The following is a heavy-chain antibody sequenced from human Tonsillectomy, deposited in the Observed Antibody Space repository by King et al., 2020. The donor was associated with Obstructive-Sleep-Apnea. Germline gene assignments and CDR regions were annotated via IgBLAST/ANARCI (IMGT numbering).Heavy chain of an antibody. CDR3: ARSDRDIAMGLFDY. Sequence: QLQESGPGLVKPSETLSLTCTVSGGSISSSSYWGWIRQPPGKGLEGIGHIYYSGSTYYNPSLKRRVTISVDTSKNQFSLELNSVTAADTAVYYCARSDRDIAMGLFDYWGQGTLVTVSS. J-gene: IGHJ4*02. V-gene: IGHV4-39*07. CDR1: GGSISSSSY. CDR2: IYYSGST. D-gene: IGHD5-18*01.